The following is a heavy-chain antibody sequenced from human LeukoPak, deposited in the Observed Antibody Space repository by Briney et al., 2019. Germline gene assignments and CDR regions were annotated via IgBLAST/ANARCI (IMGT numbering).Heavy chain of an antibody. CDR3: ARHRHSHHYDY. CDR2: ISCSWST. CDR1: GGSISSSAYY. Sequence: SETLSLTCTVSGGSISSSAYYWGWIRQTPGKGLEWIGRISCSWSTYYNPPLKSRVTIFADTSNNQFSLKLTSVTAADTAVYYCARHRHSHHYDYWGQGTLVTVSS. D-gene: IGHD5-18*01. V-gene: IGHV4-39*01. J-gene: IGHJ4*02.